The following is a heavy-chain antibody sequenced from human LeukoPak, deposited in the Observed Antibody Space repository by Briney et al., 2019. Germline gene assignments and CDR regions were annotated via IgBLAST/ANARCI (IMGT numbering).Heavy chain of an antibody. CDR2: INHSGST. J-gene: IGHJ3*02. D-gene: IGHD2-21*02. CDR3: ARERGVVVTRKTGRWTPSDAFDI. CDR1: GGSFSGYY. V-gene: IGHV4-34*01. Sequence: SETLSLTCAVYGGSFSGYYWSWIRQPPGKGLEWIGEINHSGSTNHNPSLKSRVTISVDTSKNQFSLKLSSVTAADTAVYYCARERGVVVTRKTGRWTPSDAFDIWGQGTMVTVSS.